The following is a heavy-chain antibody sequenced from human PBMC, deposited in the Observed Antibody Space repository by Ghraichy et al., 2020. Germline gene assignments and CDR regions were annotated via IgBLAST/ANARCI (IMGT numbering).Heavy chain of an antibody. V-gene: IGHV3-48*01. J-gene: IGHJ4*02. CDR1: GFNYRING. CDR3: ARGGAARPDY. CDR2: IKGDSSTM. Sequence: WGSLRLSCTASGFNYRINGMNWVRQAPGKGLEWVSYIKGDSSTMEYADSVKGRFTISRDNGRNSLYLQMDSLRAEDMAIYYCARGGAARPDYWGQGTLVIVSS. D-gene: IGHD6-6*01.